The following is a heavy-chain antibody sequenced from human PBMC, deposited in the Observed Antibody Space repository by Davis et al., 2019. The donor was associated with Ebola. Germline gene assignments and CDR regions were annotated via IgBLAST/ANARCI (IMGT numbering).Heavy chain of an antibody. V-gene: IGHV3-53*01. CDR2: MYSGGTT. Sequence: GGSLRLSCAASGFSVSTKYMNWVRQAPGKGLQWVSIMYSGGTTYYADSVKGRFTISRDSSKNTVYLQMNNLRAEDTAVYYSARGDFYYGVDVWGQGTTVTVSS. J-gene: IGHJ6*02. CDR3: ARGDFYYGVDV. CDR1: GFSVSTKY.